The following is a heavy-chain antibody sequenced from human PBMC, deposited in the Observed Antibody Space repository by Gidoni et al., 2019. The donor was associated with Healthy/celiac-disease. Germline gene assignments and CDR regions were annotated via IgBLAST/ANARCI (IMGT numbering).Heavy chain of an antibody. CDR1: GFTFSSYS. Sequence: EVQLVESGGGLVKPGGSLRLSCAASGFTFSSYSMNWVRQAPGKGLEWVSSISSSSSYIYYADSVKGRFTISRDNAKNSLYLQMNSLRAEDTAVYYCARDLIAARPAHTLPLPGYWGQGTLVTVSS. J-gene: IGHJ4*02. D-gene: IGHD6-6*01. V-gene: IGHV3-21*01. CDR3: ARDLIAARPAHTLPLPGY. CDR2: ISSSSSYI.